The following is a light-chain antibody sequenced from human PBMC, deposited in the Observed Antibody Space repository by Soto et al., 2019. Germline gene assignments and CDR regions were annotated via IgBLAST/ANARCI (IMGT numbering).Light chain of an antibody. CDR1: MRDVGAYNL. V-gene: IGLV2-23*02. CDR3: CSYAGSGSFVV. J-gene: IGLJ3*02. Sequence: QSALTQPASVSGSAGQSITISCSGTMRDVGAYNLVSWYQQHPGTAPKLIIYEVRNRPSGISSRFSGSRSGNTASLTISGLQSEDEADYYCCSYAGSGSFVVFGGGTKLTVL. CDR2: EVR.